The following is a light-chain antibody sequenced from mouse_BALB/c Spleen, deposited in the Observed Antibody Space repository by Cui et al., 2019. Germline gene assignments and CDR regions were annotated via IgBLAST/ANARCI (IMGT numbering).Light chain of an antibody. CDR1: SSVSY. CDR2: RTS. Sequence: QIVLTQSPAIMSASPGEKVTISCMASSSVSYMYWYQQKPGSSPKPWIYRTSNLASGVPARFSGSGSGTSYSLTISSMEAEDAATYYCQQYHSYPMYTFGGGTKLEIK. CDR3: QQYHSYPMYT. V-gene: IGKV4-61*01. J-gene: IGKJ2*01.